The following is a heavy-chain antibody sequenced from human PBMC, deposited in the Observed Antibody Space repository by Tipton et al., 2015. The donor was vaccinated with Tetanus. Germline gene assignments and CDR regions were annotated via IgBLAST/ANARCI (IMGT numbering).Heavy chain of an antibody. CDR1: GYSFTSYD. J-gene: IGHJ4*02. CDR3: ARHTSGSYHAPFDY. V-gene: IGHV1-8*01. CDR2: MKPKSGDT. D-gene: IGHD1-26*01. Sequence: QSGAEVKKPGASVRVSRKTSGYSFTSYDIHWVRQVSGQGLEWMGWMKPKSGDTGYAQKFRDRVTMTSDTSMNTAYMELSRLTSEDTALYYCARHTSGSYHAPFDYCGQGTLVTVSS.